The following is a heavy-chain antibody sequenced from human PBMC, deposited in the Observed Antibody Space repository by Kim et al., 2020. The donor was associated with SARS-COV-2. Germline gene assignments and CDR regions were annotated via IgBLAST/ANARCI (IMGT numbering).Heavy chain of an antibody. J-gene: IGHJ5*02. V-gene: IGHV1-69*13. Sequence: SVKVSCKASGGTFSSTTIGWVRQAPGQGLEWMGGIIPILGTTNYAQKFQGRVTITADESTTTAYMELSSLRSEDTAVYYCANRHLHAATNMYNWFDPWGQGTLVTVSS. CDR3: ANRHLHAATNMYNWFDP. CDR1: GGTFSSTT. D-gene: IGHD2-2*01. CDR2: IIPILGTT.